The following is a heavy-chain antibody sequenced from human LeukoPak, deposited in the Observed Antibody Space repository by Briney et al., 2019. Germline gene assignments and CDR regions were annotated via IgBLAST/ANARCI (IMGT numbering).Heavy chain of an antibody. Sequence: SVKVSCKAFGYTFTSDYMHWVRQAPGQGLEWMGGIIPIFGTANYAQKFQGRVTITADESTSTAYMELSSLRSEDTAVYYCARDRRLGFDPWGQGTLVTVSS. CDR3: ARDRRLGFDP. CDR2: IIPIFGTA. V-gene: IGHV1-69*13. CDR1: GYTFTSDY. J-gene: IGHJ5*02. D-gene: IGHD3-9*01.